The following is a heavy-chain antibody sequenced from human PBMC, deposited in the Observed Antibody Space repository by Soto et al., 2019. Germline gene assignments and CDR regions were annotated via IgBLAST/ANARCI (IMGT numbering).Heavy chain of an antibody. D-gene: IGHD3-22*01. J-gene: IGHJ4*02. CDR1: GGSISPHY. CDR3: FPDYDSSGRGDSFDY. CDR2: IYYSGST. V-gene: IGHV4-59*03. Sequence: SETLYLTSTVSGGSISPHYWSWIRQPPGKGLEWIGFIYYSGSTNYNPSLKSRATISVDMSQNQFSLKLSSLRSEDMVVYTCFPDYDSSGRGDSFDYWGQGTLVTVSS.